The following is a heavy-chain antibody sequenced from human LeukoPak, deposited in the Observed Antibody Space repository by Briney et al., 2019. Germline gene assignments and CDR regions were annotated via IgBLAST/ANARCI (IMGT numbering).Heavy chain of an antibody. D-gene: IGHD4-23*01. CDR3: ARGHFNSYFHSYMDV. Sequence: PGGSLRLSCAASGFTFSSYAMHWVRQAPGKGLEWVAVISYDGSNKYYADSVKGRFTISRDNSKNTLYLQMNSLRAEDTAVYYCARGHFNSYFHSYMDVWGKGTTVTVSS. CDR2: ISYDGSNK. J-gene: IGHJ6*03. CDR1: GFTFSSYA. V-gene: IGHV3-30*01.